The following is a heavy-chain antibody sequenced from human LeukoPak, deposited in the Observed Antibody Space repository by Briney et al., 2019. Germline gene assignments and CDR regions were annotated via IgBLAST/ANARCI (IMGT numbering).Heavy chain of an antibody. CDR2: IYASGDT. J-gene: IGHJ3*02. CDR3: ARDRCNSSSCASRGAFDM. CDR1: GGSISSYY. V-gene: IGHV4-4*07. Sequence: PSETLSLTCTVSGGSISSYYWSWIRQPAGKGLEWIGRIYASGDTYYNPSLRSRLTMSVDTSKNQFTLKLNSVAAADTAVYYCARDRCNSSSCASRGAFDMWGHGTLVTVSS. D-gene: IGHD2/OR15-2a*01.